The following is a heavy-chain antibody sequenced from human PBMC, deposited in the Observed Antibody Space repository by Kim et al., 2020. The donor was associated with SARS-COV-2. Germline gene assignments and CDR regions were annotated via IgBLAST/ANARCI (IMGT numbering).Heavy chain of an antibody. J-gene: IGHJ2*01. D-gene: IGHD2-2*01. CDR1: GFTFSSYG. Sequence: GGSLRLSCVASGFTFSSYGMHWVRQAPGKGLEWVAVISYDGSNKYYADSVKGRFTISRDNSKNTLYLQMNSLRAEDTAVYYCAKGLSYWYFDLWGRGTLVTVSS. CDR2: ISYDGSNK. V-gene: IGHV3-30*18. CDR3: AKGLSYWYFDL.